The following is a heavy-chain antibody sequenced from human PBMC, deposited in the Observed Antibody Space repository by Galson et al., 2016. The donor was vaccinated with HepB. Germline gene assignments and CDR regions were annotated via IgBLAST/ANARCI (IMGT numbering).Heavy chain of an antibody. D-gene: IGHD6-6*01. Sequence: SLRLSCAASGSVASSTYMAWLRQAPGRGLECVSLLKRDGFTYNADPVKGRFTISRDNSKNPFSLQMNSLRADDTAVYYCARDGRQDRGSIFDYWGQGTLVTVSA. CDR3: ARDGRQDRGSIFDY. J-gene: IGHJ4*02. CDR1: GSVASSTY. V-gene: IGHV3-66*01. CDR2: LKRDGFT.